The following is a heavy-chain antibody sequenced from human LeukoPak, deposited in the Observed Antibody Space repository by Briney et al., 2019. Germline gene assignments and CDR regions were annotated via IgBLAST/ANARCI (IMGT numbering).Heavy chain of an antibody. CDR2: INDSGDT. D-gene: IGHD2-21*01. J-gene: IGHJ4*02. CDR3: ARDDCAITVCHLFLDS. CDR1: GGSFSGYY. Sequence: KTSETLSLTCAVYGGSFSGYYWTWIRQPPGKGLEWIGGINDSGDTNYNPSLKSRVTISVDTSKNQFSLKLTSVTAADTAVYYCARDDCAITVCHLFLDSWGQGTLVTVSS. V-gene: IGHV4-34*01.